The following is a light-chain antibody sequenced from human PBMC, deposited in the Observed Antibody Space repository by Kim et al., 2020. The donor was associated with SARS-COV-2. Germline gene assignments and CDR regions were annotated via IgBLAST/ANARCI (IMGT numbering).Light chain of an antibody. Sequence: APGQTARITCGRNNIGGHSVHWYQKKPVQTPVMVIFYDSDRPSGIPERFSGSKAATTATLTISRVEAGDEADYYCQVWDTDTDDYVFGTGTKVTVL. J-gene: IGLJ1*01. CDR3: QVWDTDTDDYV. CDR1: NIGGHS. V-gene: IGLV3-21*01. CDR2: YDS.